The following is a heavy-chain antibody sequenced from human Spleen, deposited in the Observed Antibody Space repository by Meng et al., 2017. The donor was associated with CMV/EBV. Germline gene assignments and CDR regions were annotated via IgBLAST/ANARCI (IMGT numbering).Heavy chain of an antibody. J-gene: IGHJ4*02. CDR1: GFTFNNYA. CDR3: AKGCSTTSCYGPNDY. D-gene: IGHD2-2*01. CDR2: IYSGGSST. Sequence: SGFTFNNYAMGWVRQAPGKGLEWVSVIYSGGSSTYYADSVKGRFTISRDNSKKTLFLQMNSLRADDTATYYCAKGCSTTSCYGPNDYWGQGTLVTVSS. V-gene: IGHV3-23*03.